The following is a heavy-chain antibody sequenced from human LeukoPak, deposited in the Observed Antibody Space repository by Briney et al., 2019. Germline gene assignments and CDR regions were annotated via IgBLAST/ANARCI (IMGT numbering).Heavy chain of an antibody. V-gene: IGHV1-18*01. CDR3: ARDLRTYYYDISGSSLFDY. J-gene: IGHJ4*02. D-gene: IGHD3-22*01. CDR1: GYTFSNYG. Sequence: ASVKVSCKTSGYTFSNYGVSWVRQAPGQGLGWMGWISADNGNPNHAQKLQGRVTMTTDTSTSTAYMELRSLRSDDTAVYYCARDLRTYYYDISGSSLFDYWGQGTLVTVSS. CDR2: ISADNGNP.